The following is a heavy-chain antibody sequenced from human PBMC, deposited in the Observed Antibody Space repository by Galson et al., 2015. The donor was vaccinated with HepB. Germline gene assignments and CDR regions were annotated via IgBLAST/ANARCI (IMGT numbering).Heavy chain of an antibody. J-gene: IGHJ4*02. CDR3: ARGGSSGWYGGLN. D-gene: IGHD6-19*01. CDR1: GGTFSSYA. Sequence: SVKVSCKASGGTFSSYAISWVRQAPGQGLEWMGGIIPIFGTANYAQKFQGRVTITADESTSTAYMELSSLRSDDTAVYYCARGGSSGWYGGLNWGQGTLVTVSS. V-gene: IGHV1-69*13. CDR2: IIPIFGTA.